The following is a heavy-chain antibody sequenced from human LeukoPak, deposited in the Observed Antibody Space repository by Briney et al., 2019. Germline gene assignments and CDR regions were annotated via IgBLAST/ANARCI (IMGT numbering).Heavy chain of an antibody. Sequence: PSETLSLTCTVSGGSISSGSYYWSWIRQPAGKGLEWIGRIYTSGSTNYNPSLRSRVTISVDTSKNQFSLKLSSVTAADTAVYYCARTGSYGDYAGLIDIWGQGAMVTVSS. CDR1: GGSISSGSYY. V-gene: IGHV4-61*02. CDR3: ARTGSYGDYAGLIDI. CDR2: IYTSGST. J-gene: IGHJ3*02. D-gene: IGHD4-17*01.